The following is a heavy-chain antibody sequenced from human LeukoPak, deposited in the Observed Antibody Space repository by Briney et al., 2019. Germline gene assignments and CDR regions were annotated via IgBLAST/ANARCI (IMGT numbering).Heavy chain of an antibody. V-gene: IGHV3-30*04. CDR3: ARALDCDYDSPFDY. CDR2: ISYDGSNK. Sequence: GGSLRLSFAASGFTFSSYVMHWVRQAPGKGLEGVAVISYDGSNKYYADSVKGRFTISRDNSKNMLYLQMNSLRAEDTAVYYCARALDCDYDSPFDYWGQGTLVSVSS. D-gene: IGHD5-12*01. CDR1: GFTFSSYV. J-gene: IGHJ4*02.